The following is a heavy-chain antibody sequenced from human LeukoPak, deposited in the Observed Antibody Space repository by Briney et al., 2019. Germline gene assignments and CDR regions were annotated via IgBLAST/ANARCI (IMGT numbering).Heavy chain of an antibody. Sequence: PSETLSLTCAVYGVSFSGYYWSWIRQPPGKGLEWIGEINHSGSTNYNPSLKSRVTISVATSKNQFSLKLSSVTAADTAVYYCALLATISCGGDCYSGIYVDYWGQGTLVTVSS. CDR1: GVSFSGYY. CDR3: ALLATISCGGDCYSGIYVDY. CDR2: INHSGST. J-gene: IGHJ4*02. D-gene: IGHD2-21*02. V-gene: IGHV4-34*01.